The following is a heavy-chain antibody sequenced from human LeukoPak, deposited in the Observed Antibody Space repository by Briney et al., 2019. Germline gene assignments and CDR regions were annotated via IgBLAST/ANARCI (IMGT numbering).Heavy chain of an antibody. Sequence: TASVTLSLTCTVSGGTISSYYWSWIRHPPGKGLEWIGYIYYSGSTNYNTSLKSRVTISVDTSKNQFSLKLSSVTAADTAVYYCARVLLSYDFWSGYYTHDAFDIRGQGTMVTVSS. J-gene: IGHJ3*02. CDR3: ARVLLSYDFWSGYYTHDAFDI. CDR1: GGTISSYY. D-gene: IGHD3-3*01. CDR2: IYYSGST. V-gene: IGHV4-59*01.